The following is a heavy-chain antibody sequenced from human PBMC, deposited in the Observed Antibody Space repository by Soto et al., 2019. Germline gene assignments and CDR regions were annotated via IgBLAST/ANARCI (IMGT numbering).Heavy chain of an antibody. D-gene: IGHD2-2*01. CDR1: GFTFSSYA. V-gene: IGHV3-23*01. J-gene: IGHJ4*02. CDR2: ISGSGGST. CDR3: AKDNEVVVVVGEFDY. Sequence: EVQLLESGGGLVQPGGSLRLSCAASGFTFSSYAMSWVRQAPGKGLEWVSAISGSGGSTYYADSVKARFTISRDNSKNTLYLQMNRLKAEDTAVYYCAKDNEVVVVVGEFDYWGQGTLVTVSS.